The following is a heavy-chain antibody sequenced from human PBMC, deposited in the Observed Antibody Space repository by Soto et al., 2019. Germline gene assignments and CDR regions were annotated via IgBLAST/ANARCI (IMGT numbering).Heavy chain of an antibody. V-gene: IGHV3-21*01. Sequence: EVQLVESGGGLVKPGGSLRLSCAASGFTFSSYSMNWARQAPGKGLEWVSSISSSSSYIYFADSVKGRFTISRDNAKNSLYLQMNSQRAEDTAVYYCARMYGDYGLNGNYYGMDVWGQGTTVTVSS. CDR3: ARMYGDYGLNGNYYGMDV. D-gene: IGHD4-17*01. J-gene: IGHJ6*02. CDR1: GFTFSSYS. CDR2: ISSSSSYI.